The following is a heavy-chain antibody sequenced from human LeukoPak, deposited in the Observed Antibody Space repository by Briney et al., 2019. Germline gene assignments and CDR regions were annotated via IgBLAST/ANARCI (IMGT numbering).Heavy chain of an antibody. D-gene: IGHD3-22*01. CDR3: ARDKPPPYYYDSSGIFDY. CDR2: IWYDGSNK. V-gene: IGHV3-33*01. CDR1: GFTFSSYG. Sequence: GGSLRRSCAASGFTFSSYGMHWVRQAPGKGLEWVAVIWYDGSNKYYADSVRGRFTISRDNSKNTLYLQMNSLRAEDTAVYYCARDKPPPYYYDSSGIFDYWGQGTLVTVSS. J-gene: IGHJ4*02.